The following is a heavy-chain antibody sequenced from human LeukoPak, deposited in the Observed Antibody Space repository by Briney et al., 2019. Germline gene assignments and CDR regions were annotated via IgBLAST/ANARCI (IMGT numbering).Heavy chain of an antibody. J-gene: IGHJ4*02. Sequence: GGSLRLSCAASGFTFSSYSMNWVRQAPGKGLEWVSSISSSSSHIYYADSVKGRFTISRDNAKNSLYLQMNSLRAEDTAVYYCARKPYDYVWGSYRPFDYWGQGTLVTVSS. CDR3: ARKPYDYVWGSYRPFDY. D-gene: IGHD3-16*02. CDR2: ISSSSSHI. CDR1: GFTFSSYS. V-gene: IGHV3-21*01.